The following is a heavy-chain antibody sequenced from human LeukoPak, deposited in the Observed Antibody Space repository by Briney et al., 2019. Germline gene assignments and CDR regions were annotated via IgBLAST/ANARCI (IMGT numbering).Heavy chain of an antibody. D-gene: IGHD3-9*01. J-gene: IGHJ4*02. CDR3: ASGLPSYDMGLDY. V-gene: IGHV3-7*01. Sequence: GGSLRLSCAASGFTFSSYWMSWVRQAPGKGLEWVANIKQDGSEKYYVDSVKGRFTISRDNAKNSLYLQMNSLRAEDTAVYYCASGLPSYDMGLDYWGQGTLVTVSS. CDR2: IKQDGSEK. CDR1: GFTFSSYW.